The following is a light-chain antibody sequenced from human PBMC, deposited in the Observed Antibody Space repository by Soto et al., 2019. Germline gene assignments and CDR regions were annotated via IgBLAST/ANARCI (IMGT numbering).Light chain of an antibody. Sequence: DIQMTQSPSSLSASVGDRVTITCRASQSISSYLNWYQQKPGKAPKLLIYAASSLQSGVPSRFRGSRSGTDFTLSISSLQPEDFATYYCQQSDSTPYTFGQGTKREIK. CDR1: QSISSY. CDR3: QQSDSTPYT. CDR2: AAS. J-gene: IGKJ2*01. V-gene: IGKV1-39*01.